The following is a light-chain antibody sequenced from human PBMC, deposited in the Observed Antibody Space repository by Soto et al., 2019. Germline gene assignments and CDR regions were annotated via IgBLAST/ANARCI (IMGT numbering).Light chain of an antibody. Sequence: DIQMTQSPSTLSTSVGDRVTITCRASQSISSRLAWYQQKAGKAPKVLIYKASTLETGVPSRFSGSGSGTEFTLTLNSLQPDDFATYYCHQYETYPYTFGQGTKLEIK. CDR1: QSISSR. CDR2: KAS. CDR3: HQYETYPYT. V-gene: IGKV1-5*03. J-gene: IGKJ2*01.